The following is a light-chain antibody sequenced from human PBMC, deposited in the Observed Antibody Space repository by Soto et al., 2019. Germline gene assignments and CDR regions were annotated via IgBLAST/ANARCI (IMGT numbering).Light chain of an antibody. CDR3: QQRQSWPPTFT. CDR2: AAS. Sequence: IVMTQSHATLSASHGETAILSCRASHSISINLAWYQQKPGQAPRLLIYAASNRATGIPPRFSGSGSGTDFTLTISSLEPEDSAVYSCQQRQSWPPTFTFGHGTRLEIK. CDR1: HSISIN. V-gene: IGKV3-11*01. J-gene: IGKJ5*01.